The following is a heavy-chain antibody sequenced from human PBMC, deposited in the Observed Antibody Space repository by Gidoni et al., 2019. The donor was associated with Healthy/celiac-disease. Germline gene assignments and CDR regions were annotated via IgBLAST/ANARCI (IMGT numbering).Heavy chain of an antibody. V-gene: IGHV4-59*08. Sequence: QVQLQESGPGLVKPSETLSLTCTVSGCSISSYYWSWIRQPPGKGLEWIGYIYYSGSTNYNPPLKSRVTISVDTSKNQFSLKLSSVTAADTAVYYCASAYYYDSSGYYYPFDYWGQGTLVTVSS. CDR1: GCSISSYY. CDR3: ASAYYYDSSGYYYPFDY. D-gene: IGHD3-22*01. J-gene: IGHJ4*02. CDR2: IYYSGST.